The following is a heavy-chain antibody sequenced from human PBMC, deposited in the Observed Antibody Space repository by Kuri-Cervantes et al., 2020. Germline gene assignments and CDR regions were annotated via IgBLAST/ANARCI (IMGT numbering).Heavy chain of an antibody. V-gene: IGHV4-34*01. Sequence: SETLSLTCAVYGGSFSGYYWSWIRQPPGKGLEWIGEINHSGSTNYNPSLKSRVTISVDTSKKQFSLKLSSVTAADTAVYYCARTPGGYSYSDYWGQGTLVTVSS. CDR1: GGSFSGYY. CDR3: ARTPGGYSYSDY. D-gene: IGHD5-18*01. CDR2: INHSGST. J-gene: IGHJ4*02.